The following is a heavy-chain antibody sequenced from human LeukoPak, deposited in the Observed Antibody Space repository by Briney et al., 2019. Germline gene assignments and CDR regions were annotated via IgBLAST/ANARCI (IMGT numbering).Heavy chain of an antibody. V-gene: IGHV7-4-1*02. CDR2: INTNTGNP. CDR3: ARVDYYGSGNYEWFDP. Sequence: ASVKVSCKASGYTFTSYAMNWARQAPGQGLEWMGWINTNTGNPTYAQGFTGRFVFSLDTSVSTAYLQISSLKTEDTAVYYCARVDYYGSGNYEWFDPWGQGTLVTVSS. CDR1: GYTFTSYA. D-gene: IGHD3-10*01. J-gene: IGHJ5*02.